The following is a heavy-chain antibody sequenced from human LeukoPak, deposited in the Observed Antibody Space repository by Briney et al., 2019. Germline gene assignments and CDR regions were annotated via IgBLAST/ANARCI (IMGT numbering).Heavy chain of an antibody. Sequence: SETLSLTCTVSGGSISSSSYYWGWIRQPPGKGLEWIGSIYYSGSTYYNPSLKSRVTISVDTSKNQFSLKLSSVNAADTAVYYCARHEWGYSSSWGGWFDPWGQGTLVTVSS. D-gene: IGHD6-13*01. J-gene: IGHJ5*02. CDR2: IYYSGST. CDR1: GGSISSSSYY. CDR3: ARHEWGYSSSWGGWFDP. V-gene: IGHV4-39*01.